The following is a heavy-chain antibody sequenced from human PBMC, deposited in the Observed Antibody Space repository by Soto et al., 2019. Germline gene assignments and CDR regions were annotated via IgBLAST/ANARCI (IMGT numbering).Heavy chain of an antibody. CDR1: GGSISSYY. CDR2: IYYSGST. D-gene: IGHD3-10*01. Sequence: SETLSLTCTVSGGSISSYYWSWIRQPPGKGLEWIGYIYYSGSTNYNPSLKSRVTISVDTSKNQFSLKLSSVTAADTAVYYCATRGGSGSSEYFQHWGQGTLVTVSS. V-gene: IGHV4-59*08. J-gene: IGHJ1*01. CDR3: ATRGGSGSSEYFQH.